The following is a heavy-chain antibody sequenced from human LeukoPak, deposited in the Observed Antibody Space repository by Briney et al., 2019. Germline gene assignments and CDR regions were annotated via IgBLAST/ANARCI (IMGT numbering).Heavy chain of an antibody. J-gene: IGHJ5*02. CDR1: GYSISSGYY. CDR3: ARGDVAMAP. V-gene: IGHV4-38-2*02. CDR2: IYHSGST. D-gene: IGHD5-18*01. Sequence: PSETLSLTCTVSGYSISSGYYWGWIRQPPGKGLEWIGTIYHSGSTYYNPSFKSRVTISVDTSKNQFSLKMRSVTDEDTALYYCARGDVAMAPWGQGTLVTVSS.